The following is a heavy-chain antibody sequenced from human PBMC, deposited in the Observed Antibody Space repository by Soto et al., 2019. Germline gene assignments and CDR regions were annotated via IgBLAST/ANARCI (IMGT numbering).Heavy chain of an antibody. Sequence: GGSLRLSCAASGFTFSNYAMSWVRQAPGKGLEWVSAISGSGGSTYYADSVKGRFTISRDNSKNTLYLQMNSLRAEDTALYYCAKFISSRSGLSIAAAGNGLEYWGQGTLVTVSS. CDR3: AKFISSRSGLSIAAAGNGLEY. D-gene: IGHD6-13*01. J-gene: IGHJ4*02. V-gene: IGHV3-23*01. CDR1: GFTFSNYA. CDR2: ISGSGGST.